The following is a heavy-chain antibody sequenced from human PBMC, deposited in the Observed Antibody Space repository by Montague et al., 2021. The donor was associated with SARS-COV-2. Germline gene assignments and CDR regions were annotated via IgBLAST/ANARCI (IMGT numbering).Heavy chain of an antibody. CDR3: ARHGLVRYFDWLSQNYGMDV. CDR2: IYYSGST. J-gene: IGHJ6*02. Sequence: SETLSLTCTVSGGSISSYYWSWIRQPPGKGLEWIGYIYYSGSTNYNPSLKSRVTTSVDTSKNQFSLKLSSVTAADTAVYYCARHGLVRYFDWLSQNYGMDVWGQGTTVTVSS. V-gene: IGHV4-59*08. D-gene: IGHD3-9*01. CDR1: GGSISSYY.